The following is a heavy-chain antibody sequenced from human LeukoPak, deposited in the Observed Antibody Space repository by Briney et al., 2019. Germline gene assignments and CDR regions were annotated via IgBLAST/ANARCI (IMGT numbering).Heavy chain of an antibody. CDR3: ARVGPRDDAFDI. CDR1: GFTFSNYD. D-gene: IGHD3-16*01. Sequence: GGSLRLSCAASGFTFSNYDMHWVRQGAVKGLEWVSAIGTAGDTYYPGSVKGRFTISRENAKNSLYLQMNSLRAGDTAVYYCARVGPRDDAFDIWGQGTMVTVSS. J-gene: IGHJ3*02. V-gene: IGHV3-13*01. CDR2: IGTAGDT.